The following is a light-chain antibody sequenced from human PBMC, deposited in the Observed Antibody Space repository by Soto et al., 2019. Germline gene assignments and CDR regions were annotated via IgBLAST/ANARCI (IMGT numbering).Light chain of an antibody. V-gene: IGKV3-11*01. CDR1: QSVGTH. CDR3: QQRSNWPPGGT. J-gene: IGKJ4*01. Sequence: EIVLTQSPGTLSLSPGERATLSCRASQSVGTHLAWYQKKPGQGPRLLIYDASTRATGIPARFSGGGSGTDFTLTISSLEPDDFAVYYCQQRSNWPPGGTFGGGTKVDIK. CDR2: DAS.